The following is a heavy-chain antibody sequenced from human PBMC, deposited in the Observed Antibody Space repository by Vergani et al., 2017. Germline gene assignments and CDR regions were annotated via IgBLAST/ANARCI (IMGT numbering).Heavy chain of an antibody. Sequence: EVQLVQSGAEVKKPGESLTISCKGSGYSFTSYWIGWVRQMPGKGLEWMGIIYPGDSDTRYSPSFQGQVTISADKSISTAYLQWSSLKASDTAMYYCARPLMRVATIPDAFDIWGQGTMVTVSS. V-gene: IGHV5-51*03. CDR2: IYPGDSDT. CDR1: GYSFTSYW. CDR3: ARPLMRVATIPDAFDI. D-gene: IGHD5-12*01. J-gene: IGHJ3*02.